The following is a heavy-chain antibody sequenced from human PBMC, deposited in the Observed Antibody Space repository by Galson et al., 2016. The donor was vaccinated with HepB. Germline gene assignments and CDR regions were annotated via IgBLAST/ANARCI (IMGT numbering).Heavy chain of an antibody. J-gene: IGHJ4*02. Sequence: SLRLSCAASGFTFTDFAMGWVRQDPGKGLEWVSLIFGRGGGTYYRDSVKGRFTISRDNSKNILYLQRSSLTAEDKARYYCAKYQGHPVTTYHFDYWGQGTLVTVSS. V-gene: IGHV3-23*01. CDR3: AKYQGHPVTTYHFDY. CDR2: IFGRGGGT. CDR1: GFTFTDFA. D-gene: IGHD2-2*01.